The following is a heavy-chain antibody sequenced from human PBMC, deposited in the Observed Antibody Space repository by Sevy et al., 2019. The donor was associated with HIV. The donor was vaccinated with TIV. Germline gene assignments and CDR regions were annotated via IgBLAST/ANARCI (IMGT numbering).Heavy chain of an antibody. V-gene: IGHV3-23*01. D-gene: IGHD3-22*01. Sequence: GGSLRLSCAASGFTFSSYAMSWVRQAPGKGLEWVSAISGSGGSTYYADSVKGRFTISRVNSKNTLYLQMNSLRAEDTAVYYCAKAGYYDSSGYYYFHFDYWGQGTLVTVSS. CDR1: GFTFSSYA. J-gene: IGHJ4*02. CDR3: AKAGYYDSSGYYYFHFDY. CDR2: ISGSGGST.